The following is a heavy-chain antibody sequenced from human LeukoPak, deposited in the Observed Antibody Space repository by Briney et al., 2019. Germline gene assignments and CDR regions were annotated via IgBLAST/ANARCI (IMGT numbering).Heavy chain of an antibody. D-gene: IGHD1-14*01. CDR1: GFTFTSYW. J-gene: IGHJ4*02. CDR3: ITDLG. Sequence: GGSLRLSCATSGFTFTSYWMHWVRQVAGKGLVWLARVDHGGSGTNYADSVKGRFTISRDNAESTVYLQMNSLRVEDTAVYYCITDLGWGQGTLVTVSS. V-gene: IGHV3-74*01. CDR2: VDHGGSGT.